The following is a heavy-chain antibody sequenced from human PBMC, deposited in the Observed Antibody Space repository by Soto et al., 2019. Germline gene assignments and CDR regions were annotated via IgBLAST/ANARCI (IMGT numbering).Heavy chain of an antibody. Sequence: PGESLKISCKGSGYSFTSYWISWVRQMPGKGLEWMGRIDPSDSYTNYSPSFQGHVTISADKSISTAYLQWSSLKASDTAMYYCARRRVLNTAMADGMDVWGQGTTVTVSS. CDR3: ARRRVLNTAMADGMDV. V-gene: IGHV5-10-1*01. J-gene: IGHJ6*02. CDR2: IDPSDSYT. CDR1: GYSFTSYW. D-gene: IGHD5-18*01.